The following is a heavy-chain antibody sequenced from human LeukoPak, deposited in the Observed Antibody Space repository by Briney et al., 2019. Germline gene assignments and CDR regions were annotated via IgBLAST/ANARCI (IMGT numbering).Heavy chain of an antibody. CDR3: AREKYGGSNDY. J-gene: IGHJ4*02. D-gene: IGHD1-26*01. Sequence: PSETLSLTCAVSGGSISGYYWRWIRQPAGKGLEWIGYIYYSGISNYNPSLKSRVTISVDTSNNQFSLRLSSVTAADTAMYYCAREKYGGSNDYWGQGTLVTVSS. CDR2: IYYSGIS. CDR1: GGSISGYY. V-gene: IGHV4-59*01.